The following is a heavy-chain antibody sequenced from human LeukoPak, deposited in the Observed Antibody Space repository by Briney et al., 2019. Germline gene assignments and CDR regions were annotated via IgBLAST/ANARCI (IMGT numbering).Heavy chain of an antibody. J-gene: IGHJ4*02. CDR2: ILYDGSNE. D-gene: IGHD2-2*01. Sequence: GGSLRLSCAASGFTFSSHGMHWVGQAPGMGLEWVALILYDGSNEYYADSVQGRFTISRDSSRNTLYLQMNSLRAEDTAVYYCARDVSRVVPAARYFDYWGQGTLVTVSS. CDR1: GFTFSSHG. CDR3: ARDVSRVVPAARYFDY. V-gene: IGHV3-30*03.